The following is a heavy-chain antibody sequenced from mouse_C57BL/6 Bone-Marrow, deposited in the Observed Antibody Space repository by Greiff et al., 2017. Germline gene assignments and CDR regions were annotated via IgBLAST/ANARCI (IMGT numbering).Heavy chain of an antibody. CDR1: GYTFTSSG. CDR2: IYPRSGNT. CDR3: ARPGSSYFYYAMDY. V-gene: IGHV1-81*01. J-gene: IGHJ4*01. D-gene: IGHD1-1*01. Sequence: QVQLQQSGAELARPGASVKLSCKASGYTFTSSGISWVKQRTGQGLEWIGEIYPRSGNTYYNEKFKGKATLTADKSSSTAYMELRSLTSEDSAVDYCARPGSSYFYYAMDYWGQGTSVTVSS.